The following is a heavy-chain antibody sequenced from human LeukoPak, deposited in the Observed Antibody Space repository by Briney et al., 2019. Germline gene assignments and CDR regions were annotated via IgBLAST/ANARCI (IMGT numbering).Heavy chain of an antibody. CDR2: ISSSGST. J-gene: IGHJ3*02. D-gene: IGHD3-22*01. Sequence: SETLSLTCTVSGDSISSGDYYWSWIRQPAGKGLEWIGRISSSGSTNYNPSLKSRATISVDTSKNQFSLKLSSVTAADTAVYFCARGPYSYDSSGAFDIWGQGTMVTVSS. V-gene: IGHV4-61*02. CDR3: ARGPYSYDSSGAFDI. CDR1: GDSISSGDYY.